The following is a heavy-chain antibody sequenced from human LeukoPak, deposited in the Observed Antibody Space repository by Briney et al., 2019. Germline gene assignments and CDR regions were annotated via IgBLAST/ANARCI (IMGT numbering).Heavy chain of an antibody. CDR3: ARAYSIDF. CDR1: GFTFSGYW. Sequence: AGGSLRLSCAASGFTFSGYWLDWVRQAPGKGLGWVSRINSDGSSTSYADSVKGLFTIARDNAKNTLYVHMNILRAEETAVYYCARAYSIDFWGWGTLVTVS. J-gene: IGHJ4*02. V-gene: IGHV3-74*01. CDR2: INSDGSST. D-gene: IGHD3-16*01.